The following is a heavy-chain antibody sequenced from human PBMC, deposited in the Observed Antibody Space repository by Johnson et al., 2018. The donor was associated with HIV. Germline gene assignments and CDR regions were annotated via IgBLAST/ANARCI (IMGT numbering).Heavy chain of an antibody. CDR1: GFTFDDYA. J-gene: IGHJ3*02. CDR2: IYSVGST. D-gene: IGHD2-15*01. CDR3: AREVVAAEGAGSYFSDAFDI. Sequence: EVQLVESGGGVVRPGGSLRLSCAASGFTFDDYAMNWVRQAPGKGLEWVSVIYSVGSTYYADSVKGRFTISRDNSKNTLYLQMNSLRAEDTAVYYCAREVVAAEGAGSYFSDAFDIWGQGTMVTVSS. V-gene: IGHV3-66*01.